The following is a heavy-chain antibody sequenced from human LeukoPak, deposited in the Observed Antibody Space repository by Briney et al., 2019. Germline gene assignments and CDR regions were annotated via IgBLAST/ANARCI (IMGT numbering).Heavy chain of an antibody. J-gene: IGHJ4*02. Sequence: GGSLRLSCAASGFTFDRYWMHWVRQPPGKGLSWVSHITTDGSGTSYADSVKGRFTISRDNAKKTLYLQMNSLRAEDTAVYYCARGAVAGANFDYWGLGTLVTVSS. CDR2: ITTDGSGT. CDR3: ARGAVAGANFDY. D-gene: IGHD1-26*01. V-gene: IGHV3-74*01. CDR1: GFTFDRYW.